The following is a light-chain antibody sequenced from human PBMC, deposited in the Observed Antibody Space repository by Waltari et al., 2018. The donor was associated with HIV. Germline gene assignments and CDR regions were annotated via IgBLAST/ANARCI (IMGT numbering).Light chain of an antibody. CDR2: DVT. V-gene: IGLV2-8*01. Sequence: QSALTPPPSASGSPGQSVSISCTGASRDVGPFKYVSWYQQHPGKAPKLLIYDVTKRPSGVPDRFSGSKSGNTASLTVSGLQAEDEAHYYCSSYAGSSMSYAFGTGTKVTVL. J-gene: IGLJ1*01. CDR1: SRDVGPFKY. CDR3: SSYAGSSMSYA.